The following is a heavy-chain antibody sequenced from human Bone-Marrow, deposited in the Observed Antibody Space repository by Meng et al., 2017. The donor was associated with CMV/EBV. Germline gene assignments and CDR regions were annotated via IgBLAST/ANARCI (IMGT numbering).Heavy chain of an antibody. CDR3: ARELGYCSSTSCSGGDF. V-gene: IGHV1-2*02. D-gene: IGHD2-2*01. CDR1: GYTFTGYY. CDR2: INPNSGGT. Sequence: ASVKVSCKASGYTFTGYYMHWVRQAPGQGLEWMGWINPNSGGTNYAQKFQGRVTMTRDTSISTAYMELSRLRSDDTAVYYCARELGYCSSTSCSGGDFWGQGTTVTVSS. J-gene: IGHJ6*02.